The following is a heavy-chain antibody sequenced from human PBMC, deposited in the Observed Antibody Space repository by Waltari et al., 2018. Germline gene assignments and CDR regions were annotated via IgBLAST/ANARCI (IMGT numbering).Heavy chain of an antibody. J-gene: IGHJ4*02. V-gene: IGHV3-23*01. Sequence: EVQLLESGGGLVQPGGSLRLSCAASGFTFSSYAMSWVRQAPGKGLEWVSAISGSGGSTYYAESGKGRFTISRDNSKNTLYLQMNSLRAEDTAVYYCAKEEYSSPNSFDYWGQGTLVTVSS. CDR1: GFTFSSYA. D-gene: IGHD6-13*01. CDR3: AKEEYSSPNSFDY. CDR2: ISGSGGST.